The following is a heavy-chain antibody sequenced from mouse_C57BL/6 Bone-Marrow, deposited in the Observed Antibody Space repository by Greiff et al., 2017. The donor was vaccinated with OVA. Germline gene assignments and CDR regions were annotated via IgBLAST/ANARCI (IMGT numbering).Heavy chain of an antibody. D-gene: IGHD2-5*01. CDR2: ISNGGGST. V-gene: IGHV5-12*01. J-gene: IGHJ3*01. CDR1: GFTFSDYY. CDR3: ASLALYYSNYPWFAY. Sequence: EVQRVESGGGLVQPGGSLKLSCAASGFTFSDYYMYWVRQTPEKRLEWVAYISNGGGSTYYPDTVKGRFTISRDNAKNTLYLQMSRLKSEDTAMYYCASLALYYSNYPWFAYWGQGTLVTVSA.